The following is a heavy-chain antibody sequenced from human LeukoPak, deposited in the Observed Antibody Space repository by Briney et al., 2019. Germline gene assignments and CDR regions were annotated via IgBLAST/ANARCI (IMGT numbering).Heavy chain of an antibody. CDR1: GGSFSGCY. CDR2: INHSGST. V-gene: IGHV4-34*01. Sequence: SETLSLTCAVYGGSFSGCYWSWTRQPPGKGLEWIGEINHSGSTNYNPSLKSRVTISVDTSKNQFSLKLSSVTAADTAVYYCARGSQWLRQCFDYWGQGTLVTVSS. J-gene: IGHJ4*02. D-gene: IGHD5-12*01. CDR3: ARGSQWLRQCFDY.